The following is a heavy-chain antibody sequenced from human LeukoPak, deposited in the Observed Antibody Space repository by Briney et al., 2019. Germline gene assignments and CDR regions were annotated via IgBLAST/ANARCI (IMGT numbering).Heavy chain of an antibody. Sequence: PPETLSLACSLSGATLYDNYWSWIRQPPGKRREWLGYIYTIVRERTGYNPSLKSRITMSLYTSNRQFPLRLIPVTAADTAVDFCARQKSYDDSGGYWPDLGFFDYWGQGALVTVSS. V-gene: IGHV4-4*09. J-gene: IGHJ4*02. CDR3: ARQKSYDDSGGYWPDLGFFDY. CDR2: IYTIVRERT. D-gene: IGHD3-22*01. CDR1: GATLYDNY.